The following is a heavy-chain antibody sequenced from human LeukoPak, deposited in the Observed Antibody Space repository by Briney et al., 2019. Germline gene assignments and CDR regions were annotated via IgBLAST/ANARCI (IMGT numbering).Heavy chain of an antibody. CDR1: GGSISSYY. CDR3: TASRYCSSTSCHPLDYYYYYMDV. V-gene: IGHV4-59*01. Sequence: SETLSLTCTVSGGSISSYYWSWIRQPPGKGLEWIGYIYYSGSTNYNPSLKSRVTISVDTSKNQFSLKLSSVTAADTAVYYCTASRYCSSTSCHPLDYYYYYMDVWGKGTTVTVSS. CDR2: IYYSGST. J-gene: IGHJ6*03. D-gene: IGHD2-2*01.